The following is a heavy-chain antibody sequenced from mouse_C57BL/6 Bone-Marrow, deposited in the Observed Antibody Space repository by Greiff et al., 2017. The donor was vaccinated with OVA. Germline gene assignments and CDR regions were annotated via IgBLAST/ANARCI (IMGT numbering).Heavy chain of an antibody. CDR1: GYTFTSYT. J-gene: IGHJ4*01. CDR3: ARLPYYYGSILYCYAMDY. D-gene: IGHD1-1*01. CDR2: INPSSGYT. V-gene: IGHV1-4*01. Sequence: QVQLKESGAELARPGASVKMSCKASGYTFTSYTMHWVKQRPGQGLEWIGYINPSSGYTKYNQKFKDKATLTADKSSSTAYMQLSSLTSEDSAVYYCARLPYYYGSILYCYAMDYWGQGTSVTVSS.